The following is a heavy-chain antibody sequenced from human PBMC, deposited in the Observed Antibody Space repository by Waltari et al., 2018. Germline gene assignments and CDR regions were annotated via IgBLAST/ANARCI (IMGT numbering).Heavy chain of an antibody. J-gene: IGHJ3*02. CDR1: GGSISSGSYY. CDR2: IYTIGST. Sequence: QVQLQESGPGLVKPSETLSLTCSVSGGSISSGSYYWTWIRQPAGKGLEWIGRIYTIGSTNYNPSLRSRLTISVDTSNNQFSLKLSSVTAADTAVYYCARDPPQLADAFDIWGQGTMVTVSS. D-gene: IGHD3-10*01. CDR3: ARDPPQLADAFDI. V-gene: IGHV4-61*02.